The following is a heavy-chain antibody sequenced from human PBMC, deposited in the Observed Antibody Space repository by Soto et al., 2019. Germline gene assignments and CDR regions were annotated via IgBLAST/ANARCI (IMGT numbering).Heavy chain of an antibody. CDR2: LNGSGGST. Sequence: GRSLRLSCAASGFTFSNLAMTRVRQAPGKGLEWVSGLNGSGGSTSSADSVKGRFTISRDNSKNTLYLQMNSLRAEDTAVYYCAKVAAETYYFDYWGQGTLVTVSS. J-gene: IGHJ4*02. D-gene: IGHD6-13*01. V-gene: IGHV3-23*01. CDR3: AKVAAETYYFDY. CDR1: GFTFSNLA.